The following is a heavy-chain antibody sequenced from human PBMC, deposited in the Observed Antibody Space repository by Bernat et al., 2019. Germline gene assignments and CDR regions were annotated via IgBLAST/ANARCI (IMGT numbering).Heavy chain of an antibody. CDR2: ISSSSSYT. CDR3: ARVSPPYDILTGYSPGVKSRARRSYAFDI. D-gene: IGHD3-9*01. CDR1: GFTFSDYY. J-gene: IGHJ3*02. V-gene: IGHV3-11*06. Sequence: QVQLVESGGGLVKPGGSLRLSCAASGFTFSDYYMSWIRQAPGKGLEWVSYISSSSSYTNYADSVKGRFTISRDNAKNSLYLQMNSLRAEDTAVYYCARVSPPYDILTGYSPGVKSRARRSYAFDIWGQGTMVTVSS.